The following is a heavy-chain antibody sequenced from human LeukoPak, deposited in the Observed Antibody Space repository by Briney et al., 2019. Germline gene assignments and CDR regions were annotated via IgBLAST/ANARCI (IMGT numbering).Heavy chain of an antibody. CDR1: GASITNYAW. CDR2: MHLNGNA. J-gene: IGHJ5*02. CDR3: ARVISSAWRQNDL. V-gene: IGHV4-4*02. D-gene: IGHD3-22*01. Sequence: SETLSLTCAVSGASITNYAWWSWVRQPPGKGLEWIGEMHLNGNANYNPSLKSRVTMSIDKSKNQFSLNLNSVTAADTAVYYCARVISSAWRQNDLWGQGTLVTVSS.